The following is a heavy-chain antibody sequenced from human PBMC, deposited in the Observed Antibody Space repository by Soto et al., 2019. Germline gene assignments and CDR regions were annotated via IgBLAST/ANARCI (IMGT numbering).Heavy chain of an antibody. V-gene: IGHV3-48*03. Sequence: EVQLVESGGGLVQPGGSLRLCCAASGFTFYTYEMNWVRQAPGKGLEWVSYISSSGSTTYYADSVKGRFTISRDNAKNSLYLQMNSLRAEDTAIYYCATSSGGRGAFDFWGQGTMVTVSS. D-gene: IGHD3-10*01. J-gene: IGHJ3*01. CDR2: ISSSGSTT. CDR3: ATSSGGRGAFDF. CDR1: GFTFYTYE.